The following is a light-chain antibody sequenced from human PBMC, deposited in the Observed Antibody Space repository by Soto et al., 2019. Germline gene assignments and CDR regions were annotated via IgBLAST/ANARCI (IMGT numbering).Light chain of an antibody. CDR3: GSYTGNIYV. CDR1: TSDIGAYNY. J-gene: IGLJ1*01. Sequence: QSALTQPPSASGSPGQSVTISCTGTTSDIGAYNYVSWYQQRPGKAPKLIIYEVTRRPSGVPDRIFGSKSYTTASLTVSGLQAEDEADYFCGSYTGNIYVFGNGTKVTVL. V-gene: IGLV2-8*01. CDR2: EVT.